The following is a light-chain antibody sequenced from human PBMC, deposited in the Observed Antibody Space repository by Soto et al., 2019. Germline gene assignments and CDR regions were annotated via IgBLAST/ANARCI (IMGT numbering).Light chain of an antibody. V-gene: IGLV2-14*01. Sequence: QSALTQPASVSGSPGQSITISCTGTSSDVGGYRYVSWYQQHPGKAPNLIIYEVSNRPSGVSNRFSGSKSGNTASLTISGLQAEDEGDYYCSSYTINSSLYVFGTGTKVTVL. CDR2: EVS. CDR1: SSDVGGYRY. J-gene: IGLJ1*01. CDR3: SSYTINSSLYV.